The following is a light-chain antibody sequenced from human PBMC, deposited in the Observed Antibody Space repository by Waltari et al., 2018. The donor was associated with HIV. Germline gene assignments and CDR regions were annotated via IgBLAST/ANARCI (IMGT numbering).Light chain of an antibody. CDR3: QVWDSSSDHAV. CDR2: DDS. J-gene: IGLJ7*01. CDR1: KIGRKT. Sequence: SYVLTQPPSVSVAPGQTARITCGGNKIGRKTVHWYQQRPGQAPVLVVYDDSARPSGIPERFSGSNSGNTATLTISRVEAGDEADYYCQVWDSSSDHAVFGGGTQLTVL. V-gene: IGLV3-21*02.